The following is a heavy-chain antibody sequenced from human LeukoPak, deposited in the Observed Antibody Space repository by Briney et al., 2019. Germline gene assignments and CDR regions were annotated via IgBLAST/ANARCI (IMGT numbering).Heavy chain of an antibody. J-gene: IGHJ1*01. Sequence: PGGSLRLSCAASGFTFSSYGMHWVRQAPGKGLEWVAVISYDGSNKYYADSVKGRFTISRDNSKNTLYLQMNSLRAEDTAVYYCAKDRYCSGGSCQLEYFQHWGQGTLVTVSS. D-gene: IGHD2-15*01. CDR2: ISYDGSNK. CDR1: GFTFSSYG. CDR3: AKDRYCSGGSCQLEYFQH. V-gene: IGHV3-30*18.